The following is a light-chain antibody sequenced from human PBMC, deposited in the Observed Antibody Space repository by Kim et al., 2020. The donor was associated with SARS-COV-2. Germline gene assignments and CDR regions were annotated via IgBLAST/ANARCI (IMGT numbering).Light chain of an antibody. CDR1: QGIISY. CDR2: AAS. CDR3: QQFNTYPLT. J-gene: IGKJ4*02. Sequence: DIQLTQSPSFLSASVGDRVTITCRASQGIISYLAWYQQKPGKAPNLLIYAASTLQSGVPSRFSGSGSGTEFTLTISSLQPEDFATYYCQQFNTYPLTFGGGTKVDIK. V-gene: IGKV1-9*01.